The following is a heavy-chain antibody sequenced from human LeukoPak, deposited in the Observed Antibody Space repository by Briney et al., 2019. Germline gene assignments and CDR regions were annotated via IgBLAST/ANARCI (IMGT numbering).Heavy chain of an antibody. J-gene: IGHJ4*02. CDR3: ARVRGIAAAGPHRYYFDY. D-gene: IGHD6-13*01. V-gene: IGHV4-59*01. CDR2: IYYSGST. CDR1: GGSISSYY. Sequence: SETLSLTCTVSGGSISSYYWSWIRQPPGKGLEWIGYIYYSGSTNYNPSLKSRVTISVDTSKNQFSLKLSSVTAADTAVYYCARVRGIAAAGPHRYYFDYWGQGTLVTVSS.